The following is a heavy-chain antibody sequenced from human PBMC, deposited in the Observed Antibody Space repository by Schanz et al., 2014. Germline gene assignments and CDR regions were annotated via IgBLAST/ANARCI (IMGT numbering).Heavy chain of an antibody. V-gene: IGHV1-18*01. Sequence: QVQLVQSGADVKKPGSSVRVSCKASGGTFSRLTFSWMRPAPGQGPEFMGWISTFRNEDTNSAQRFQGRLSMTTDTSASTASMELRSLRSDDTAVYYCARGGYSSGWYDRDISRFDYWGQGTLVTVSS. CDR2: ISTFRNEDT. J-gene: IGHJ4*02. CDR3: ARGGYSSGWYDRDISRFDY. CDR1: GGTFSRLT. D-gene: IGHD6-19*01.